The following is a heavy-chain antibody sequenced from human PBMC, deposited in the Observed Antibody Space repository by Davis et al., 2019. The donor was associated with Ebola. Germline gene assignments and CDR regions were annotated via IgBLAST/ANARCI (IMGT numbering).Heavy chain of an antibody. J-gene: IGHJ3*02. D-gene: IGHD6-6*01. Sequence: GESLKISCKGSGYSFTSYWIGWVRQMPGKGLEWMGIIYPGDSDTRYSPSFQGQVTISADKSISTAYLQWSSLKASDTAMYYCVTEFSSIAARPGRNDAFDIWGQGTMVTVSS. CDR1: GYSFTSYW. V-gene: IGHV5-51*01. CDR3: VTEFSSIAARPGRNDAFDI. CDR2: IYPGDSDT.